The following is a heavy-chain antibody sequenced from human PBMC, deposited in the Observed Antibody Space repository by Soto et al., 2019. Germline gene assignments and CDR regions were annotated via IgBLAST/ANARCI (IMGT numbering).Heavy chain of an antibody. V-gene: IGHV5-10-1*01. J-gene: IGHJ4*02. D-gene: IGHD4-17*01. CDR3: ARRAKGMTTVTCVFDY. Sequence: GESLKISCKGSGYSFTSYWISWVRQMPGKGLEWMGRIDPSDSYTNYSPSFQGHVTISADKTISTAYLQWSSLKASDTAMYYWARRAKGMTTVTCVFDYWGQGTLVTVSS. CDR2: IDPSDSYT. CDR1: GYSFTSYW.